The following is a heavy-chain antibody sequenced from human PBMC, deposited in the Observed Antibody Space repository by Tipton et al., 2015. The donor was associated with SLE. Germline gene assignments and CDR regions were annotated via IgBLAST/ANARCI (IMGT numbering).Heavy chain of an antibody. CDR3: ARSGAWSGFPLDY. CDR2: TRNKANSYTT. J-gene: IGHJ4*02. D-gene: IGHD3-3*01. Sequence: SLRLSCAASGFTFSDHYMDWVRQAPGKGLEWVGRTRNKANSYTTEYAASVKGRFTISRDDSKNSLYLQMNSLKTEDTAVYYCARSGAWSGFPLDYWGQGTLVTVSS. V-gene: IGHV3-72*01. CDR1: GFTFSDHY.